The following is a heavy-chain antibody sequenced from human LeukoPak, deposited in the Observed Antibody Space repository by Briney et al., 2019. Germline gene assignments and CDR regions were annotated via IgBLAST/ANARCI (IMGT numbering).Heavy chain of an antibody. CDR3: AREAMKLATVPFGY. Sequence: ASVKVSCKASGYTFTGYYMRWVRQAPGQGLEWMGWINPNSGGTNYAQKFQGRVTMTRDTSISTAYMELSRLRSDDTAVYYCAREAMKLATVPFGYWGQGTLVTVSS. CDR2: INPNSGGT. CDR1: GYTFTGYY. V-gene: IGHV1-2*02. J-gene: IGHJ4*02. D-gene: IGHD5-12*01.